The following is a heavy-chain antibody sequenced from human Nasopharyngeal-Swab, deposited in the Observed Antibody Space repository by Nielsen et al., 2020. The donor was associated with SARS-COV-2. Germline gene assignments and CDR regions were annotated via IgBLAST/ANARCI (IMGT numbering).Heavy chain of an antibody. CDR2: IIPILGIP. J-gene: IGHJ5*02. V-gene: IGHV1-69*04. Sequence: SVKVSCKPSGDTFTNSAISWVRQAPGQGLEWMGRIIPILGIPNYAQKFQGRLTITADTSTTTAYMELSSLRSEDTAVYYCASPVEMSTTWGQGTLVTVSS. CDR3: ASPVEMSTT. CDR1: GDTFTNSA. D-gene: IGHD5-24*01.